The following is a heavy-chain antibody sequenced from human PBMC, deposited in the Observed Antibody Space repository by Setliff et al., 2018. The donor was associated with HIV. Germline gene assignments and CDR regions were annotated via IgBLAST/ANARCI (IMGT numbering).Heavy chain of an antibody. V-gene: IGHV3-74*01. D-gene: IGHD3-10*01. J-gene: IGHJ6*02. CDR3: ARGVRGVVNGMDV. Sequence: ASGFSFSSYWMHWVRQAPGKGLVWVSRINTDGSSTSYADSVKGRFTISRDNAKNTLYLQMNSLRAEDTAVYYCARGVRGVVNGMDVWGQGTTVTVSS. CDR1: GFSFSSYW. CDR2: INTDGSST.